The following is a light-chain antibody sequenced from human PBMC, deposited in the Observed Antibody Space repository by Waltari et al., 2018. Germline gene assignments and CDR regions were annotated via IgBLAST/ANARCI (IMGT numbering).Light chain of an antibody. CDR1: ALPKQH. Sequence: SYELTQPPSVSVSPGQTARITCSGDALPKQHAYWYQQKPGQAPVLVIYNDSERPTGLPERFSGSSSGTTVTLTISGVQAEDEADYYCQSADSSGTNVVFGGGTKLTVL. J-gene: IGLJ2*01. V-gene: IGLV3-25*03. CDR2: NDS. CDR3: QSADSSGTNVV.